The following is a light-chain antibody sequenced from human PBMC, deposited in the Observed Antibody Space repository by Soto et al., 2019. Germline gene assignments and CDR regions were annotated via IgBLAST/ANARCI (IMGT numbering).Light chain of an antibody. CDR3: QQRSNWPPWT. V-gene: IGKV3-11*01. CDR1: QSVGSY. J-gene: IGKJ1*01. CDR2: DAS. Sequence: EIVLTQSPSTLPLSPGERATLSCRASQSVGSYLAWYQQKPGRAPRLLIYDASNRATGIPDRFSGSGSGTDFTLTISRLEPEDFAVYFCQQRSNWPPWTFGQGTKVDIK.